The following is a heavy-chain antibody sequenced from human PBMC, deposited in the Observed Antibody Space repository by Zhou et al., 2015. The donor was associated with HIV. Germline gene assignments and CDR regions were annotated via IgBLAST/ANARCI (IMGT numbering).Heavy chain of an antibody. J-gene: IGHJ6*03. CDR3: ARVVSKYQLLWVTTYYYYYMDV. D-gene: IGHD2-2*01. Sequence: QVQLVQSGAEVKKPGSSVKVSCKASGGTFSSYAISWVRQAPGQGLEWMGGIIPIFGTANYAQKFQGRVTITADESTSTAYMELSSLRSEDTAVYYCARVVSKYQLLWVTTYYYYYMDVWGKGTTVTVSS. CDR2: IIPIFGTA. V-gene: IGHV1-69*01. CDR1: GGTFSSYA.